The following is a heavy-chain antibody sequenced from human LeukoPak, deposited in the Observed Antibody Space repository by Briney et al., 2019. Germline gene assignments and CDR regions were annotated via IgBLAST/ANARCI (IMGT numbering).Heavy chain of an antibody. D-gene: IGHD6-19*01. CDR2: ISGSGGST. CDR3: AKGEDSSGWYALFDY. V-gene: IGHV3-23*01. CDR1: GFTFSSYA. J-gene: IGHJ4*02. Sequence: PGGSLRLSCAASGFTFSSYAMSWVRQAPGKGLEWVSGISGSGGSTYYADSVKGRFTISRDNSKNTLYLQMNSLRAEDTAVYYCAKGEDSSGWYALFDYWGQGTLVTVSS.